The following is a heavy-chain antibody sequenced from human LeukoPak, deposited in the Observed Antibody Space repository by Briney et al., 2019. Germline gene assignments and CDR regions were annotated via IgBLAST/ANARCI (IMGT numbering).Heavy chain of an antibody. Sequence: GRSLRLSCAASGFTFSSYGMHWVRQAPGKGLEWVAVISYDGSNKYYADSVKGRFTISRDNSKNTLYLQMNSLRAEDTAVYYCAKDCCSTTSLFDYWGQGTLVTVSS. CDR1: GFTFSSYG. CDR3: AKDCCSTTSLFDY. J-gene: IGHJ4*02. D-gene: IGHD2-2*01. V-gene: IGHV3-30*18. CDR2: ISYDGSNK.